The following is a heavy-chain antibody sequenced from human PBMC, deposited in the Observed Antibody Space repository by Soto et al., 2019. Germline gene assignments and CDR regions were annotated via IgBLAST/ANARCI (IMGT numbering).Heavy chain of an antibody. CDR1: GFTVSSNY. Sequence: GGSLRLSCAASGFTVSSNYLAWVRQTPGKGLEWVSVIYNGDTTYYADSVKGRFIISRDNPKNTFYLQMNSLRVEDTALYYCVRVFDSYIGGAFDMWGRGTMVTVSS. J-gene: IGHJ3*02. D-gene: IGHD3-9*01. V-gene: IGHV3-66*01. CDR3: VRVFDSYIGGAFDM. CDR2: IYNGDTT.